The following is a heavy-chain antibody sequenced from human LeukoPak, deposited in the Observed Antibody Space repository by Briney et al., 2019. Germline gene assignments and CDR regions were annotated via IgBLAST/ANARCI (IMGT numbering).Heavy chain of an antibody. Sequence: GRSLRLSCAASGFTFDDYAMHWVRQAPGKGLEWVSGISWNSGSIGYADSVKGRFTIPRDNAKNSLYLQMNSLRAEDTALYYCAKDINYYGSGWGYLDYWGQGTLVTVSS. V-gene: IGHV3-9*01. CDR1: GFTFDDYA. CDR2: ISWNSGSI. CDR3: AKDINYYGSGWGYLDY. J-gene: IGHJ4*02. D-gene: IGHD3-10*01.